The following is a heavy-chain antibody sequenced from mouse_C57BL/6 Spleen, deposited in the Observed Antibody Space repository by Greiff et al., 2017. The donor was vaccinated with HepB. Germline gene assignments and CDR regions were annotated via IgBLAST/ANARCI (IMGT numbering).Heavy chain of an antibody. J-gene: IGHJ3*01. CDR2: IYPRSGNT. CDR3: AGYYGSSYAWFAY. D-gene: IGHD1-1*01. Sequence: VKLMESGAELARPGASVKLSCKASGYTFTSYGISWVKQRTGQGLEWIGEIYPRSGNTYYNEKFKGKATLTAEKSSSTACMELRSLTSEDSAVYFCAGYYGSSYAWFAYWGQGTLVTVSA. V-gene: IGHV1-81*01. CDR1: GYTFTSYG.